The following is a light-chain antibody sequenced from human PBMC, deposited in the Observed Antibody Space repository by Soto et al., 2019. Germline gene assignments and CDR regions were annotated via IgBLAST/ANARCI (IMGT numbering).Light chain of an antibody. V-gene: IGLV3-21*04. Sequence: SYELTQPPSVSVAPGKTARITCGGNNIGSKSVHWYQQKPGQAPVLVIYYDSDRPSGIPERFSGSNSGNTATLTISRVEAGDEADYYCQVGDSSGVFGTGTKVTVL. CDR2: YDS. J-gene: IGLJ1*01. CDR1: NIGSKS. CDR3: QVGDSSGV.